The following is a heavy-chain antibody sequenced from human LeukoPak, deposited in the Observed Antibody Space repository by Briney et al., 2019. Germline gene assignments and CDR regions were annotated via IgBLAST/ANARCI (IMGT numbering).Heavy chain of an antibody. CDR1: GYSFATYW. V-gene: IGHV5-51*01. J-gene: IGHJ4*02. CDR3: TRRMVSTKESDY. Sequence: GESLKISCKGSGYSFATYWIAWVRQMPGKGLEWMGIIYPGDSDTRYSPSFQGQVTISADKSISTAYLQWSSLKASDTAMYYCTRRMVSTKESDYWGQGTLVTVSS. D-gene: IGHD5/OR15-5a*01. CDR2: IYPGDSDT.